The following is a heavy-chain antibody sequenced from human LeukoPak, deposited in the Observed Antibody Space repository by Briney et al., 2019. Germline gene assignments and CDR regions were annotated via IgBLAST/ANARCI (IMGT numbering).Heavy chain of an antibody. Sequence: SLRLSCAASGFTFRIYGMHWVRHTPRNGHEWVAFIQYDGSTKVYADSLKGRLTISRDNSKNTVHLQMTSLKAEEPAVYYCAKVPRMAYYYMDVWGKGTKVTVSS. CDR1: GFTFRIYG. D-gene: IGHD2-8*01. J-gene: IGHJ6*03. CDR3: AKVPRMAYYYMDV. V-gene: IGHV3-30*02. CDR2: IQYDGSTK.